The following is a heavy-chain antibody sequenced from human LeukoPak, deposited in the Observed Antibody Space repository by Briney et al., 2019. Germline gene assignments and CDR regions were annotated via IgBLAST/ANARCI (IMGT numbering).Heavy chain of an antibody. Sequence: PGGSLRLSCAASGFTFSSYTMSWVRQAPGKGLERVSTITTSDGNTYYADSVKGRFTVSRDNSKNTLFLQMNSLRAEDTAVYYCAQPSVVPAAIGGWFDPWGQGTLVTVSS. J-gene: IGHJ5*02. V-gene: IGHV3-23*01. CDR1: GFTFSSYT. CDR2: ITTSDGNT. D-gene: IGHD2-2*02. CDR3: AQPSVVPAAIGGWFDP.